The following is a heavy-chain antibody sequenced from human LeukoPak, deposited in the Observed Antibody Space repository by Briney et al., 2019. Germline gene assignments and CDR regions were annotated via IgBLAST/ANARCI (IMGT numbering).Heavy chain of an antibody. D-gene: IGHD3-10*01. J-gene: IGHJ3*02. Sequence: GASVKVSCKASGYTFTNYAMNWVRQAPGHGLEWMGWINTNTGNPTYAQGFTGRFVFSLDTSVSTAYLQISSLKAEDTAVYYCARDGAITMVRGVYDAFDIWGQGTMVTVSS. CDR1: GYTFTNYA. CDR3: ARDGAITMVRGVYDAFDI. CDR2: INTNTGNP. V-gene: IGHV7-4-1*02.